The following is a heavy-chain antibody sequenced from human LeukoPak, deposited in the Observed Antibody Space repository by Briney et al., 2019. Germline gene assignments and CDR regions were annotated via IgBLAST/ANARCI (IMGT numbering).Heavy chain of an antibody. V-gene: IGHV1-2*02. CDR2: INPNSGGT. Sequence: ASVKVSCKASGYTFTGYYMHWVRQAPGQGLEWMGWINPNSGGTNYAQKFQGRVTMTRDTSISTAYMELSRLRSDDTAVYYCARGALVGKPYYYMDVGGKGTTVTVS. CDR1: GYTFTGYY. J-gene: IGHJ6*03. D-gene: IGHD1-26*01. CDR3: ARGALVGKPYYYMDV.